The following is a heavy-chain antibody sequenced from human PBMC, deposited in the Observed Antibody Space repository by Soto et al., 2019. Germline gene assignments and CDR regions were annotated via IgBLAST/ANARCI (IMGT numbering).Heavy chain of an antibody. D-gene: IGHD6-6*01. CDR1: GGSISSSNYY. Sequence: SETLSLICTVSGGSISSSNYYWGWIRQPPGKGLEWIGSIYYSGSTYYNPSLKSRVTISVDTSKNQFSLKLSSVTAADTAVYYCARAKSIAARSTWFDPWGQGTMVTVSS. CDR3: ARAKSIAARSTWFDP. CDR2: IYYSGST. V-gene: IGHV4-39*01. J-gene: IGHJ5*02.